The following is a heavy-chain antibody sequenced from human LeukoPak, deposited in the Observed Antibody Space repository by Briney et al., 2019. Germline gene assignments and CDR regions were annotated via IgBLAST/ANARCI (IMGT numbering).Heavy chain of an antibody. Sequence: ASVKVSCKVSGYTLTELSMHWVRQAPGKGLERMGGFDPEDGETIYAQKFQGRVTMTEDTSTDTAYMELSSLRSGDTAVYYCATSGPSPTAGTRYFQHWGQGTLVTVSS. J-gene: IGHJ1*01. CDR1: GYTLTELS. CDR2: FDPEDGET. CDR3: ATSGPSPTAGTRYFQH. V-gene: IGHV1-24*01. D-gene: IGHD6-13*01.